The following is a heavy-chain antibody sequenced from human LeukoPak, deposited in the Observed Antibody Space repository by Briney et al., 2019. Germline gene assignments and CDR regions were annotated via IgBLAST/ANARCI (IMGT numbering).Heavy chain of an antibody. J-gene: IGHJ4*02. D-gene: IGHD6-19*01. CDR2: GHSSGRT. Sequence: PSETLSLTCSVSGDSISNYHWSWLRQPAGKGLEWIGQGHSSGRTNYNPPLESRVTVSIDTPENQFSLTIRSVTAADTATYYCARRDITSGWSFNYWGQGILVTVS. CDR3: ARRDITSGWSFNY. V-gene: IGHV4-4*07. CDR1: GDSISNYH.